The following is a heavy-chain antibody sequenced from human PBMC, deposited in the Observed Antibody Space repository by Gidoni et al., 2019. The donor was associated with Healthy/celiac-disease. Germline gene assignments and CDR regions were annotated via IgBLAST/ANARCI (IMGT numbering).Heavy chain of an antibody. CDR1: GFPVSSNY. Sequence: EVQLVETGGGLIQPGGSLRLSCAASGFPVSSNYMSWVRQAPGKGLEWVSVIYSGGSTYYADSVKGRFTISRDNSKNTLYLQMNSLRAEDTAVYYCARAFGYDSSGYYSDYWGQGTLVTVSS. CDR2: IYSGGST. V-gene: IGHV3-53*02. J-gene: IGHJ4*02. CDR3: ARAFGYDSSGYYSDY. D-gene: IGHD3-22*01.